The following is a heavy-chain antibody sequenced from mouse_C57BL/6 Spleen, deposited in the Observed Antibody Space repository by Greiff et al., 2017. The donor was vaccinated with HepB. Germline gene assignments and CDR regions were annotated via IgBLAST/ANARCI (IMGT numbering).Heavy chain of an antibody. V-gene: IGHV1-55*01. J-gene: IGHJ3*01. CDR2: VYPGSGST. CDR1: GYTFTSYW. Sequence: QVQLKQPGAELVKPGASVKMSCKASGYTFTSYWITWVKQRPGQGLEWIGDVYPGSGSTNYNEKFKSKATLTVDTSSSTAYMQLSSLTSEDSAVDYCAREEPRSNYEGWFAYWGQGTLVTVSA. D-gene: IGHD2-5*01. CDR3: AREEPRSNYEGWFAY.